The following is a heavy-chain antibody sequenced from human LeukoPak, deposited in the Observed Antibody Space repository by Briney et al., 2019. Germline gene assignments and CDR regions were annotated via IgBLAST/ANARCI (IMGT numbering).Heavy chain of an antibody. V-gene: IGHV4-59*01. D-gene: IGHD1-7*01. J-gene: IGHJ6*02. Sequence: SETLSLTCTVPGGSISSYYWSWIRQPPGKGLEWIGYIYYSGSTNYNPSLKSRVTISVDTSKNQFSLKLSSVTAADTAVYYCAKVTGTTTVHYYGMDVWGQGTTVTVSS. CDR1: GGSISSYY. CDR3: AKVTGTTTVHYYGMDV. CDR2: IYYSGST.